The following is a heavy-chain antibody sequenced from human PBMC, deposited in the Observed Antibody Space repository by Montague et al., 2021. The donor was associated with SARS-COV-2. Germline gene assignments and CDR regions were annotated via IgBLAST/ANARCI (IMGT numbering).Heavy chain of an antibody. CDR1: GDSVSSNSAT. CDR2: PYYRSKWYN. CDR3: TSGREGNYNVMDV. V-gene: IGHV6-1*01. Sequence: CAISGDSVSSNSATWNWVRQSPPRGLEWLGRPYYRSKWYNDYAVSVRGRVTINPDTSKNQFSLQLNSVTPEDTAIYYCTSGREGNYNVMDVWGQGTTVTVSS. D-gene: IGHD1-26*01. J-gene: IGHJ6*02.